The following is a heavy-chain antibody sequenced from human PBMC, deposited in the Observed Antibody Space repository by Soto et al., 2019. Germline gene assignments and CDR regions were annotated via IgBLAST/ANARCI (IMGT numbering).Heavy chain of an antibody. CDR1: GGTLSSYA. J-gene: IGHJ3*02. CDR3: ARDCSSTSCYGGDDAFDI. D-gene: IGHD2-2*01. CDR2: IIPIFGTA. Sequence: GASVKVSCKASGGTLSSYAISWVRQAHGQGLEWMGGIIPIFGTANYAQKFQGRVTITADESTSTAYMELSSLRSEDTAVYYCARDCSSTSCYGGDDAFDIWGQGTMVTVSS. V-gene: IGHV1-69*13.